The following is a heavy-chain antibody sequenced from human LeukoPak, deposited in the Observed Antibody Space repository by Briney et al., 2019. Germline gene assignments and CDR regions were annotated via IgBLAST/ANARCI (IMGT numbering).Heavy chain of an antibody. Sequence: ASVKVSCKASGYTFTSYDINWVRQATGQGLEWMGWMNPNSGNTGYAQKFQGRVTMTRNTSISTAYMELSSLRAEDTAVYYCARDFGYTSSSGFDYWGQGTLVTVSS. CDR1: GYTFTSYD. J-gene: IGHJ4*02. CDR2: MNPNSGNT. V-gene: IGHV1-8*01. CDR3: ARDFGYTSSSGFDY. D-gene: IGHD6-6*01.